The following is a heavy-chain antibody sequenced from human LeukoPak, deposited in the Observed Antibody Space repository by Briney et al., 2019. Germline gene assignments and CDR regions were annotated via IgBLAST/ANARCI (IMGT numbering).Heavy chain of an antibody. CDR1: GGTFSSYA. CDR3: ARAREGNYYYYMDV. CDR2: IIPIFGTA. V-gene: IGHV1-69*05. J-gene: IGHJ6*03. Sequence: ASVKVSCEASGGTFSSYAISWVRQAPGQGLEWMGGIIPIFGTANYAQKFQGRVTITTDESTSTAYMELSSLRSEDTAVYYCARAREGNYYYYMDVWGRGTTVTVSS.